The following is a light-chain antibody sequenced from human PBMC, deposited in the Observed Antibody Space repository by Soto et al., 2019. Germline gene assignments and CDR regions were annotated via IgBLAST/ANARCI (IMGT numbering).Light chain of an antibody. CDR2: GAS. CDR1: QSVSSNY. V-gene: IGKV3-20*01. Sequence: EIVLTQSPGTLSLSPGERATLSCRAGQSVSSNYLAWYQQKPGQAPRLLIYGASSRATGIPDRFSGSGSGTDYTLTISRLEPEDFAVYYCQQYGSSPPTTFGQGTKLEIK. CDR3: QQYGSSPPTT. J-gene: IGKJ2*01.